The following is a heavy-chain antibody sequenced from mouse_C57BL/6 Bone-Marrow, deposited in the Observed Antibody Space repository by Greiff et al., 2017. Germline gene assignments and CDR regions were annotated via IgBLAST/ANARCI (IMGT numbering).Heavy chain of an antibody. V-gene: IGHV1-69*01. CDR3: ARPLLRGYAMDY. CDR2: IDPSDSYT. J-gene: IGHJ4*01. Sequence: QVQLQQPGAELVMPGASVKLSCKASGYTFTSYWMHWVKQRPGQGLEWIGEIDPSDSYTNYNQKFKGKSTLTVDKSSSTAYMQLSSLTSEDSAVYYCARPLLRGYAMDYWGQGTSVTVSS. D-gene: IGHD1-1*01. CDR1: GYTFTSYW.